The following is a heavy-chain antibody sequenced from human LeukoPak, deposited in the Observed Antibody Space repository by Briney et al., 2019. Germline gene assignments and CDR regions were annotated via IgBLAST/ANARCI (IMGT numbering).Heavy chain of an antibody. CDR2: ISYDGSNK. V-gene: IGHV3-30-3*01. D-gene: IGHD4-17*01. Sequence: GGSLRLSCAASGFTFSSYAMHWVRQAPGKGLEWVAVISYDGSNKYYADSVKGRFTISRDNSKNTLYLQMNSLRAEDTAVYYCARDPAGEEYYFDYWGQGTLVTVSS. CDR1: GFTFSSYA. CDR3: ARDPAGEEYYFDY. J-gene: IGHJ4*02.